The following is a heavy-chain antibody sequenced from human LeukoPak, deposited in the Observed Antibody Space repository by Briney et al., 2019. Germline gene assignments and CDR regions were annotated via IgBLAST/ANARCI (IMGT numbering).Heavy chain of an antibody. V-gene: IGHV6-1*01. CDR3: ARDLGEIAAADY. CDR2: TYFRFKWYN. CDR1: GDSVSSNRAA. D-gene: IGHD6-13*01. J-gene: IGHJ4*02. Sequence: SQTLSLTCAISGDSVSSNRAAWNWIRQSPSRGLEWLGRTYFRFKWYNDYAVSVKSRITISPGTSKNQFSLQLNSVTPEDTAIYYCARDLGEIAAADYWGQGTLVTVSS.